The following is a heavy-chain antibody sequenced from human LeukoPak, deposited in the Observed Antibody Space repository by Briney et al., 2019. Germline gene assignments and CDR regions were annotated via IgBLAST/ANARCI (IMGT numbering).Heavy chain of an antibody. CDR1: GFTFSSYG. V-gene: IGHV3-23*01. J-gene: IGHJ4*02. D-gene: IGHD3-10*01. CDR2: ISGSGGTT. CDR3: AKGSRSLRFGEAGDY. Sequence: PGGSLRLSRAASGFTFSSYGMSWVRQAPGKGLEWVSSISGSGGTTYYADSVKGRFTLSRDNSKNTLYLQMNSLRAEDTAVYYCAKGSRSLRFGEAGDYWGQGTLVTVSS.